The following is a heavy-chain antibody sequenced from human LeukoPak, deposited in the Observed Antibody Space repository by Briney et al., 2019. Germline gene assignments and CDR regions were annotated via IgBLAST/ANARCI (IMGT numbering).Heavy chain of an antibody. D-gene: IGHD6-13*01. Sequence: SETLSLTCAVYGGSFSGYYWSWIRQPPGKGLEWIGEINHSGSTNYIPSLKSRVTISVDTSKNQFSLKLSSVTAADTAVYYCARAEGTTGIAAAGTFDYWGQGTLVTVSS. CDR2: INHSGST. V-gene: IGHV4-34*01. CDR3: ARAEGTTGIAAAGTFDY. CDR1: GGSFSGYY. J-gene: IGHJ4*02.